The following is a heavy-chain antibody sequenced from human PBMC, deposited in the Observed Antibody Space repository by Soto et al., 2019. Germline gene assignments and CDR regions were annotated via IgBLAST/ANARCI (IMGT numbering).Heavy chain of an antibody. D-gene: IGHD3-10*01. J-gene: IGHJ4*02. CDR1: GFTFSSYS. CDR3: AKKVNSGSGSQYFDY. CDR2: FRAGGDDGTT. Sequence: VGSLRLSCVASGFTFSSYSVSWVRQAPGKGLEWVSGFRAGGDDGTTYYADSVKGRFTISRDNSKNTLFLQMNSLRAEDTAIYYCAKKVNSGSGSQYFDYFGQGTLVTVSS. V-gene: IGHV3-23*01.